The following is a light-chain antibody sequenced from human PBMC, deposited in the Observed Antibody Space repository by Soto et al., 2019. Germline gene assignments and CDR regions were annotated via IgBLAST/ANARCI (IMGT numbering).Light chain of an antibody. CDR1: QSVSSSY. CDR2: GSS. CDR3: HQHGISPFT. Sequence: EVVLTQSPGTLSLSPGERATLSCRASQSVSSSYFAWYQHKPGQAPRLLIYGSSGRATGIPDRFSGGGSGTDFTLTISRLEPEDYAVYYCHQHGISPFTFGPGTKVDN. V-gene: IGKV3-20*01. J-gene: IGKJ3*01.